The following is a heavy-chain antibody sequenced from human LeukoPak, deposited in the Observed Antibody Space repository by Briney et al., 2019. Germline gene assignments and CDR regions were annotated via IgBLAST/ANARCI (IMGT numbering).Heavy chain of an antibody. Sequence: GGSLRLSCAASGFLFRSYEMNWFRQAPGKGLEWVSYINPSGSKKYYADSVKGRFTISRDNAKNSLYLQMSSLRAEATAVYYCARGGRPNGYNYAFDYWGQGSLLTVSS. CDR1: GFLFRSYE. CDR2: INPSGSKK. CDR3: ARGGRPNGYNYAFDY. J-gene: IGHJ4*02. D-gene: IGHD5-24*01. V-gene: IGHV3-48*03.